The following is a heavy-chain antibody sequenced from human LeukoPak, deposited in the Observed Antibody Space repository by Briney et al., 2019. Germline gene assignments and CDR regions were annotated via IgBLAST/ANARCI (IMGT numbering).Heavy chain of an antibody. CDR2: IYPGDSDT. Sequence: GESLKISCKGSGYRFTSYWIGWVRQMPGKGLEWMGIIYPGDSDTRYSPSFQGQVTISADKSISTAYLQWSSLKASDTAMYYCARLYYYYDSSGYPTSTYFDYWGQGTLVTVSS. V-gene: IGHV5-51*01. CDR3: ARLYYYYDSSGYPTSTYFDY. J-gene: IGHJ4*02. D-gene: IGHD3-22*01. CDR1: GYRFTSYW.